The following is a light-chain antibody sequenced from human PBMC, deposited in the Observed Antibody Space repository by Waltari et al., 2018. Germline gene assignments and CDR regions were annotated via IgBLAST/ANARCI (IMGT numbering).Light chain of an antibody. CDR2: DAT. J-gene: IGKJ2*01. CDR1: HNNSSR. Sequence: DIQMTQSPSSLSASVGDRVTITSRASHNNSSRFNWYQQKPGKAPKVLIYDATTLQSGVPSRFSGSGSGTDFTLTIGSLQPEDFATYYCQQSRNIPYTFGQGTKLDIK. CDR3: QQSRNIPYT. V-gene: IGKV1-39*01.